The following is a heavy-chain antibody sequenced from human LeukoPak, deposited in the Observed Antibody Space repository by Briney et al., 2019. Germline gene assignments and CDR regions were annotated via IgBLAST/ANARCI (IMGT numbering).Heavy chain of an antibody. CDR3: ASVPYYSSKMEIET. J-gene: IGHJ5*02. V-gene: IGHV4-59*11. CDR2: IYSTGGI. D-gene: IGHD3-10*01. Sequence: SETLSHTCTVSGPSSISSHYWSWIRQTPGKRPEWIGFIYSTGGINYNPSLKSRVVISFDMSKSQFSLKVRSVTAADTAVYYCASVPYYSSKMEIETWGQGTLVTVSS. CDR1: GPSSISSHY.